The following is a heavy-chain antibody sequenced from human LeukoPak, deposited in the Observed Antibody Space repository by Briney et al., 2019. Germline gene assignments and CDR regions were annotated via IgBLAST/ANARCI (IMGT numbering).Heavy chain of an antibody. CDR2: ISSSSSYT. D-gene: IGHD3-22*01. CDR3: ARDYYYDSSGYFDGMDV. CDR1: GFTFSDYY. Sequence: GGSLRLSCAASGFTFSDYYMSWIRQAPGKGLEWVSYISSSSSYTNYADSVKGRFTISRDNAKNSLYLQMNSLRAEDTAVYYCARDYYYDSSGYFDGMDVWGQGTTVTVSS. V-gene: IGHV3-11*05. J-gene: IGHJ6*02.